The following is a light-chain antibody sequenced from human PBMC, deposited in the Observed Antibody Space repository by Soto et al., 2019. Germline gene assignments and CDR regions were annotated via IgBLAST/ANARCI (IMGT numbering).Light chain of an antibody. CDR1: QSVSSSY. Sequence: EIVLTQSPGTLSLSPGDRATLSCRASQSVSSSYLAWYQQKPGQAPRLLIYGASSRATGIPDRFSGSGSGTDFTRTISRLEPEDFAVYYCQQYGSSPWTFGHGTKVEIK. J-gene: IGKJ1*01. CDR2: GAS. CDR3: QQYGSSPWT. V-gene: IGKV3-20*01.